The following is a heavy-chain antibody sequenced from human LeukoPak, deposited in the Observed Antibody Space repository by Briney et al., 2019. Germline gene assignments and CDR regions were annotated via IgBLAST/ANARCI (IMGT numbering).Heavy chain of an antibody. D-gene: IGHD3-10*01. V-gene: IGHV1-18*01. CDR3: ARDSFMVRGAQGAFDI. J-gene: IGHJ3*02. CDR2: ISAYKGNT. Sequence: PGASVKVSCKASGYTFTSSGISWVRQAPGQGLEWMGWISAYKGNTNYAQKLQGRVTMTTDTSTSTAYMELRSLRSDDTAVYYCARDSFMVRGAQGAFDIWGQGTMVTVSS. CDR1: GYTFTSSG.